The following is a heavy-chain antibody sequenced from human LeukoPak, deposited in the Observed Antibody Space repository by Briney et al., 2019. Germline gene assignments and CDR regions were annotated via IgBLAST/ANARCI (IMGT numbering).Heavy chain of an antibody. CDR2: ISSSSSYI. CDR1: GFTFSSYS. Sequence: PGGSLRLSCAASGFTFSSYSMNRVRQAPGKGLEWVSSISSSSSYIYYADSVKGRFTISRDNAKNSLYLQMNSLRAEDTAVYYCARGPYSSATFDYWGQGTLVTVSS. V-gene: IGHV3-21*01. J-gene: IGHJ4*02. CDR3: ARGPYSSATFDY. D-gene: IGHD6-25*01.